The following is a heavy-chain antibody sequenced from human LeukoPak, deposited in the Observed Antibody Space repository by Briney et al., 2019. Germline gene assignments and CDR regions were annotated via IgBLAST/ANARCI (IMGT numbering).Heavy chain of an antibody. CDR3: AKDLIGYCSGGSCYPGAFDI. CDR1: GFTFSSYG. CDR2: ISYDGSNK. D-gene: IGHD2-15*01. J-gene: IGHJ3*02. Sequence: SGRSLRLSCAASGFTFSSYGMHWVRQAPGKGLEWVAVISYDGSNKYYADSVKGRFTISRDNSKNTLYLQMNSLRAEDTAVYYCAKDLIGYCSGGSCYPGAFDIWGQGTMVTVSS. V-gene: IGHV3-30*18.